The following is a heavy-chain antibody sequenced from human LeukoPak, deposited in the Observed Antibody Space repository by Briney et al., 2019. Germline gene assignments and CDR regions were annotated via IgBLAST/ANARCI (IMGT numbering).Heavy chain of an antibody. Sequence: SETLSLTCTVSGGSISNYYWSWIRQPAGKGLEWIGRIYSNGKTNYNPSLKSRVTMSVEMSKNQFSLKLSSVTAADTAVYYCAREIPSLWFGELPAWDYWGQGTLVTVSS. CDR2: IYSNGKT. CDR1: GGSISNYY. CDR3: AREIPSLWFGELPAWDY. V-gene: IGHV4-4*07. D-gene: IGHD3-10*01. J-gene: IGHJ4*02.